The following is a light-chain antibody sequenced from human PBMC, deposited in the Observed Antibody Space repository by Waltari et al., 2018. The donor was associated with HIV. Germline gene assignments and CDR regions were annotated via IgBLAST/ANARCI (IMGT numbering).Light chain of an antibody. CDR1: TGDATTGRH. J-gene: IGLJ3*02. V-gene: IGLV7-46*01. Sequence: QAVVTQEPSLTVSPGGTVTPTRGSSTGDATTGRHASWFQQMPGQTPRTLIYDTTHEHAWPPARFSGSLPGGKAALTLSGARPEDEAEYYCLLSYGGARVFGGGTKLTVL. CDR3: LLSYGGARV. CDR2: DTT.